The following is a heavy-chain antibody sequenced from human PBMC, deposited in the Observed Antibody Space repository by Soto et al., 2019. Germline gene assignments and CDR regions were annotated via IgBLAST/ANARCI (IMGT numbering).Heavy chain of an antibody. Sequence: SETLSLTCTVSGGSISSSSYYWAWIRQPPGKGLEWIGSIYYSGSTYYNPSLKSRVTISVDTSKNQFSLKLSSVTAADTAVYYCARGSYDSSGYYYYFDYWGQGTLVTVSS. J-gene: IGHJ4*02. CDR2: IYYSGST. V-gene: IGHV4-39*01. D-gene: IGHD3-22*01. CDR3: ARGSYDSSGYYYYFDY. CDR1: GGSISSSSYY.